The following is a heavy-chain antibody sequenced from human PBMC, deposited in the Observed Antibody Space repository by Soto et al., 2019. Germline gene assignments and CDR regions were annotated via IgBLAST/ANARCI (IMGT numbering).Heavy chain of an antibody. CDR2: IYDTGISGYTPST. CDR3: ARGEDAFFYYGLDV. J-gene: IGHJ6*02. V-gene: IGHV4-59*02. Sequence: TCASCRGYVYISDVALIRKHPGKGLDLIAYIYDTGISGYTPSTSYNPSLKSRVTMSVDTSKSQFSLKLTSVTAADTAVYYCARGEDAFFYYGLDVWGQGIMVT. CDR1: RGYVYISD.